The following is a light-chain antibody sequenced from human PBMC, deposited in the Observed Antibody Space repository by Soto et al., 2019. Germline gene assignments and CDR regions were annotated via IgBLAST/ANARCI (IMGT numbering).Light chain of an antibody. Sequence: QSVLTQPASVSGSPGESITISCTGTSSDVGTYNLVTWYQQHPRRVPRLILYEGNKRPSGVSSRFSASKSGNTASLTISGLQAEDEADYFCCSYAPSRTLLFGGGTKLTVL. CDR1: SSDVGTYNL. CDR3: CSYAPSRTLL. V-gene: IGLV2-23*01. CDR2: EGN. J-gene: IGLJ2*01.